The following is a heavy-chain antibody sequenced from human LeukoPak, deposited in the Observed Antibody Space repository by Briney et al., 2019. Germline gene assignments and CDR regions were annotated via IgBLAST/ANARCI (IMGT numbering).Heavy chain of an antibody. V-gene: IGHV3-15*01. Sequence: GGSLRLSCEASGFTFSNAWMSWVRQAPGKGLEWVGRIKSKTDGGTTDYAAPVKGRFTISRDDSKNTLYLQMNSLKTEDTAVYYCTTDPFYDFWSGYYDFDYWGQGTLVTVSS. D-gene: IGHD3-3*01. CDR1: GFTFSNAW. CDR3: TTDPFYDFWSGYYDFDY. J-gene: IGHJ4*02. CDR2: IKSKTDGGTT.